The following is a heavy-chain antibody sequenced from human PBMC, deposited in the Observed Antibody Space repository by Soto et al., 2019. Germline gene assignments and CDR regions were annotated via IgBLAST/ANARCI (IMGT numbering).Heavy chain of an antibody. Sequence: QVQLMQSGAEVRKPGASVRLSCETSGYNFNQYYIHWVRQAPGQGLEGMGLINLRGGTTEYAHKFRGRVTVTGDTSTSTAYMELRSLRSEDTAIYFCARGPDDSDVPRWDYWGQGTLVTVSS. D-gene: IGHD4-17*01. V-gene: IGHV1-46*02. J-gene: IGHJ4*02. CDR1: GYNFNQYY. CDR2: INLRGGTT. CDR3: ARGPDDSDVPRWDY.